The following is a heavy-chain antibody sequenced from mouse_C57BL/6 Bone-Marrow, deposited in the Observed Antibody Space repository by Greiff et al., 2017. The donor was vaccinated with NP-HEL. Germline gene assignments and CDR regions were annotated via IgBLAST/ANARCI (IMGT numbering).Heavy chain of an antibody. Sequence: QVQLKESGAELARPGASVKLSCKASGYTFTSYGISWVKQRTGQGLEWIGEIYPRSGNTYYNEKFKGKATLTADKSSSTAYMELRSLTSVDSAVYFCARDFITTVVAPFAYWGQGTLVTVSA. CDR2: IYPRSGNT. CDR1: GYTFTSYG. CDR3: ARDFITTVVAPFAY. J-gene: IGHJ3*01. V-gene: IGHV1-81*01. D-gene: IGHD1-1*01.